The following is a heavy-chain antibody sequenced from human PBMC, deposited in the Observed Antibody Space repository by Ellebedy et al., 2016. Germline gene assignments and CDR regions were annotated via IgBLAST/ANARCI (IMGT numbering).Heavy chain of an antibody. J-gene: IGHJ4*02. CDR3: ARVRGFGELLYIDY. D-gene: IGHD3-10*01. V-gene: IGHV3-48*04. CDR1: GFTFSSYS. CDR2: ISSSSSTI. Sequence: GGSLRLXXAASGFTFSSYSMNWVRQAPGKGLEWVSYISSSSSTIYYADSVKGRFTISRDNAKNSLYLQMNSLRAEDTAVYYCARVRGFGELLYIDYWGQGTLVTVSS.